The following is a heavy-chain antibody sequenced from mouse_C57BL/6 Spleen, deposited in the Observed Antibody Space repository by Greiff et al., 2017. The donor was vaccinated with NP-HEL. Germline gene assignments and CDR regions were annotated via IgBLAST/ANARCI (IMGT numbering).Heavy chain of an antibody. CDR2: IYPSDSET. V-gene: IGHV1-61*01. J-gene: IGHJ2*01. Sequence: QVQLKQPGAELVRPGSSVKLSCKASGYTFTSYWMDWVKQRPGQGLEWIGNIYPSDSETHYNQKFKDKATLTVDKSSSTAYMQLSSLTSEDSAVYYCAIDSSGYFDYWGQGTTLTVSS. CDR3: AIDSSGYFDY. D-gene: IGHD3-2*02. CDR1: GYTFTSYW.